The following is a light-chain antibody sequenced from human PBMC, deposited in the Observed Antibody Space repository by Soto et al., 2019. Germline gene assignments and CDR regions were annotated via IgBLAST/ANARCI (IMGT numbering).Light chain of an antibody. CDR3: QQYSGWPPRT. J-gene: IGKJ1*01. Sequence: EIVMTQSPATLSVSPGERATLSCRASQSVSSSLAWYQQRPGQAPRLLVYGASTRATGVPARFSGSGSGTNFTLTISCLQSEDLAVYYCQQYSGWPPRTFGQGTKVDIK. CDR1: QSVSSS. V-gene: IGKV3-15*01. CDR2: GAS.